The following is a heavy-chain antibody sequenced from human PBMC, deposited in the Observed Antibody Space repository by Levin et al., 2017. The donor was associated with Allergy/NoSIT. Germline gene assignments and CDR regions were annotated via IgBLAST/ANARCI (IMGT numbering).Heavy chain of an antibody. Sequence: AGGSLRLSCAASGFTFSGYAMSWVRQAPGKGLEWVSGISGSGYSTYYADSVKGRLTISRDNSKKTLYLPMNILSAEDTAVYYCAKDGEGPGVCSDAICYNYFDQWGQGTLVTASS. CDR3: AKDGEGPGVCSDAICYNYFDQ. J-gene: IGHJ4*02. CDR1: GFTFSGYA. D-gene: IGHD2-2*02. CDR2: ISGSGYST. V-gene: IGHV3-23*01.